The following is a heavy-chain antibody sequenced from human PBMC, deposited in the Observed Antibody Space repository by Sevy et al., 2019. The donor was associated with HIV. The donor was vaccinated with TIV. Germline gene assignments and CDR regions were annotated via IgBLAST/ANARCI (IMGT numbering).Heavy chain of an antibody. CDR3: ARRGERVIPSPVLGLGPWTKYWYFDL. D-gene: IGHD3-16*02. Sequence: SETLSLTCAVYVGSFSNYYWTWIRQPPGKGLEWIGEINHSGSTNYNPSLKSRVTMTVDTSKNQFSLKLSSVTAAYTAIYYCARRGERVIPSPVLGLGPWTKYWYFDLWGRGTLVTVSS. CDR2: INHSGST. J-gene: IGHJ2*01. CDR1: VGSFSNYY. V-gene: IGHV4-34*01.